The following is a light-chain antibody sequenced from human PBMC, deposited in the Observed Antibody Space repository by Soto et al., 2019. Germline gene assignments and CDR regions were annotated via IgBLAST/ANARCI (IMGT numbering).Light chain of an antibody. CDR2: AAS. CDR3: QQRTNWPRLT. CDR1: QSVSNY. V-gene: IGKV3-11*01. J-gene: IGKJ4*01. Sequence: EIVLTQSPGTLSLSPGERATLSCRASQSVSNYLAWYQQKPGQAPRLLIYAASNRATGVPARFTGSGSGTDFTLNIRSLEPEVFAVYYCQQRTNWPRLTLGAGTKVDIK.